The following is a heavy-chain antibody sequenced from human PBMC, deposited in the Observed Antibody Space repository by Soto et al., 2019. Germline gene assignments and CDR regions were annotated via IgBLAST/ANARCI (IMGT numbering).Heavy chain of an antibody. CDR1: GYTFTSYY. D-gene: IGHD3-10*01. J-gene: IGHJ3*02. V-gene: IGHV1-46*01. CDR3: ARITMVRGVIITRHDAFDI. Sequence: GASVKVSCKASGYTFTSYYMHWLRQAPGQGLEWMGIINPSGGSTSYAQKFQGRVTMTRDTSTSTVYMELSSLRSEDTAVYYCARITMVRGVIITRHDAFDIWGQGTMVTVSS. CDR2: INPSGGST.